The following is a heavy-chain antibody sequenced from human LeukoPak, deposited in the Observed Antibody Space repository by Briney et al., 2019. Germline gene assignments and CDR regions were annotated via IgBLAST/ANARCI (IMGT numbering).Heavy chain of an antibody. V-gene: IGHV3-48*01. CDR2: LSSGSNSI. Sequence: GGSLRLSCAASGFTFSSYSMSWVRQAPGKGLEWVSYLSSGSNSIYYADSVKGRFTISRDNAKNSLYLQMNNLRAEDTAVYYCAKDKGNTNYYHSSGVFDFWGQGTLVTVSS. D-gene: IGHD3-22*01. CDR3: AKDKGNTNYYHSSGVFDF. J-gene: IGHJ4*02. CDR1: GFTFSSYS.